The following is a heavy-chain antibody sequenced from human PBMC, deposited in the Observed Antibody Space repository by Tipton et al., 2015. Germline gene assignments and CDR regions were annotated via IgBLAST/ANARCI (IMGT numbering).Heavy chain of an antibody. V-gene: IGHV1-18*01. CDR1: GYTFINYG. CDR2: ISAYNGKT. Sequence: QLVQSGAEGKKPGASVKVSCKASGYTFINYGISWVRQAPGQGIVWMGWISAYNGKTSYAQKIQGRVTITADESTNIAYMEMNNLRSEDTAIYFCARLGGYSGYDFGDYWGQGTLVTVSS. D-gene: IGHD5-12*01. J-gene: IGHJ4*02. CDR3: ARLGGYSGYDFGDY.